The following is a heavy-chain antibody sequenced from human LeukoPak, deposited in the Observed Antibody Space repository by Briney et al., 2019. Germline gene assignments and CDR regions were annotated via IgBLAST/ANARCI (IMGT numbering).Heavy chain of an antibody. CDR1: GGSFSGYY. D-gene: IGHD6-19*01. J-gene: IGHJ5*02. CDR2: INHSGST. Sequence: SETLSLTCAVYGGSFSGYYWSWIRQPPGKGLEWIGEINHSGSTNYNPSLKSRVTISVDTSKNQFSLKLSSVTAADTAVYYCARVPGVAGDNWFDPWGQGTLVTVSS. V-gene: IGHV4-34*01. CDR3: ARVPGVAGDNWFDP.